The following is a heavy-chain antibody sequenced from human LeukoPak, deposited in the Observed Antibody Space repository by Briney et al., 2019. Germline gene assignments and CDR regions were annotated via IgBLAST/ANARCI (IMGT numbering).Heavy chain of an antibody. Sequence: SETLSLTCTVSGGSISSYYWSWIRQPPGKGLEWIGYIYYSGNTNYNPSRKSRVTISVDTSKNQFSLKLSSVTAADTAVYYCATHIVVVPAAMRAYNWFDPWGQGTLVTVSS. CDR3: ATHIVVVPAAMRAYNWFDP. J-gene: IGHJ5*02. V-gene: IGHV4-59*12. CDR2: IYYSGNT. D-gene: IGHD2-2*01. CDR1: GGSISSYY.